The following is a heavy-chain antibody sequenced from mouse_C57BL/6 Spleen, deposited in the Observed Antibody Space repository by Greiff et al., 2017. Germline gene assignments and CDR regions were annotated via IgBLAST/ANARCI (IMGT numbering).Heavy chain of an antibody. CDR2: INPSSGYT. CDR1: GYTFTSYT. Sequence: QVQLQQSGAELARPGASVKMSCKASGYTFTSYTMHWVKQRPGQGLEWIGYINPSSGYTKYNQKFKDKATLTADKSSSTAYMQLSSLTSEDSAVYYCADYSNYVGGGFAYWGQGTLVTVSA. V-gene: IGHV1-4*01. CDR3: ADYSNYVGGGFAY. J-gene: IGHJ3*01. D-gene: IGHD2-5*01.